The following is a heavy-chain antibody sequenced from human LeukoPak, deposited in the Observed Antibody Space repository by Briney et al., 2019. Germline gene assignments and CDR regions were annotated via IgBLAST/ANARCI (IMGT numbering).Heavy chain of an antibody. J-gene: IGHJ4*02. CDR1: GFTFSSYG. CDR2: ISYDGSNK. D-gene: IGHD3-10*01. V-gene: IGHV3-30*03. Sequence: GGSLRLSCAASGFTFSSYGMHWVRQAPGKGLEWVAVISYDGSNKYYADSVKGRFTISRDNSKNTLYLQMSSLRAEDTAVYYCVCVRGVTLYWGQGTLVTVSS. CDR3: VCVRGVTLY.